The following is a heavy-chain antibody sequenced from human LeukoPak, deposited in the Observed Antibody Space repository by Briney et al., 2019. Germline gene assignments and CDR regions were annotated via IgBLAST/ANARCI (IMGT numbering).Heavy chain of an antibody. J-gene: IGHJ5*02. CDR2: ISAYNGNT. CDR1: GDTFTSYG. CDR3: ARDLRVSGKFDP. V-gene: IGHV1-18*01. Sequence: APAKVSCKASGDTFTSYGISWVPRAPGQGLEWMGWISAYNGNTNYAQKLQGRVTMTTDTSTSTAYMELRSLRSDDTAVYYCARDLRVSGKFDPWGQGTLVTVSS.